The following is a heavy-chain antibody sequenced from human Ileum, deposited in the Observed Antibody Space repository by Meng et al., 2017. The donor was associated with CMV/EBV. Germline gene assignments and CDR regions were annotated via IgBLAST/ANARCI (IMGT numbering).Heavy chain of an antibody. V-gene: IGHV4-31*03. CDR3: ARTNYGDYNWFDP. CDR2: IYYSGST. J-gene: IGHJ5*02. CDR1: GGSISSGGFY. Sequence: QQQEPRPALVKPPQPLSLTCTVSGGSISSGGFYWSWIRQHPGKGLEWIGYIYYSGSTYYNPSLRSRVAISIDTSKNQFSLKLTSVTAADTAVYFCARTNYGDYNWFDPWGQGTLVTVSS. D-gene: IGHD4-17*01.